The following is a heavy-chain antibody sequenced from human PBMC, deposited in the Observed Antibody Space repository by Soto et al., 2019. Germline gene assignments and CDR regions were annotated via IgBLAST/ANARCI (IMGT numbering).Heavy chain of an antibody. V-gene: IGHV3-48*01. CDR3: ASFMGDFTGYYNYYYYYYMDV. D-gene: IGHD3-9*01. CDR2: ISSSSSTI. CDR1: GFTFSSYS. Sequence: GGSLRLSCAASGFTFSSYSMNWVRQAPGKGLEWVSYISSSSSTIYYADSVKGRFTISRDNAKNSLYLQMNSLRAEDTAEYYCASFMGDFTGYYNYYYYYYMDVWGKGTTVTVSS. J-gene: IGHJ6*03.